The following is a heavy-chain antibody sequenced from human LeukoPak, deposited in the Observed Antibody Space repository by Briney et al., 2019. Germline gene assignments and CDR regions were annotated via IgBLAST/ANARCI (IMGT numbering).Heavy chain of an antibody. Sequence: GGSLRLFCAASGFTFSSYSMNWVRQAPGKGLEWVSSISSSSSYIYYADSVKGRFTISRDNSKNTLYLQMNSLRAEDTALYYCAKGGYCSGGSCYDDYWGQGTLVTVSS. V-gene: IGHV3-21*04. J-gene: IGHJ4*02. CDR2: ISSSSSYI. D-gene: IGHD2-15*01. CDR3: AKGGYCSGGSCYDDY. CDR1: GFTFSSYS.